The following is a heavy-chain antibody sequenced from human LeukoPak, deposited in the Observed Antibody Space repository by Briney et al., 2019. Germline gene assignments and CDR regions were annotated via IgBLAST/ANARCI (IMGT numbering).Heavy chain of an antibody. Sequence: SETLSLTCTVSGGSISSANYYWGWIRQPPGKGLEWIGSIYYSGSTYYNPSLKSRVTISVYRSKNQFSLKLSSVTAADTAVCYWARETSRKAFDYWGQGTLVTVSS. CDR2: IYYSGST. CDR3: ARETSRKAFDY. CDR1: GGSISSANYY. V-gene: IGHV4-39*07. J-gene: IGHJ4*02.